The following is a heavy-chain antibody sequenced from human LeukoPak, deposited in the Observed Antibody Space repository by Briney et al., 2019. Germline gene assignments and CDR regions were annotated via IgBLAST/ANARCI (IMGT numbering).Heavy chain of an antibody. V-gene: IGHV3-11*03. CDR3: ATYYYASGSSD. CDR1: GFIFSDYS. J-gene: IGHJ4*02. CDR2: ISTYSTYT. D-gene: IGHD3-10*01. Sequence: PGGSLRLSCAASGFIFSDYSMSWIRQAPGKGLEWVSYISTYSTYTHYADSVRGRFTISRDNAKNSLYLQMNSLRAEDTAVYYCATYYYASGSSDWGQGTLVTVSS.